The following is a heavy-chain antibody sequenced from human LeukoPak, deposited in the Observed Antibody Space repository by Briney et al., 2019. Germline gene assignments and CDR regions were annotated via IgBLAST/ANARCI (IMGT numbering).Heavy chain of an antibody. CDR3: AVGPHHYFDS. CDR2: ISYSGST. CDR1: GGSVNSGGYY. J-gene: IGHJ4*02. Sequence: SETLSLTCTVSGGSVNSGGYYWSWIRQHPGKGLEWIGYISYSGSTYYNPSLKSRLTISLDTSKNQFSLRLSSVSAADAAVYFCAVGPHHYFDSTGQGTLVTVSS. V-gene: IGHV4-31*03.